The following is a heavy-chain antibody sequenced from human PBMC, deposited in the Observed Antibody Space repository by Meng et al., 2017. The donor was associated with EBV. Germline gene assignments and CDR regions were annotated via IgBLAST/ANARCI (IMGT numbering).Heavy chain of an antibody. J-gene: IGHJ5*02. D-gene: IGHD6-13*01. V-gene: IGHV1-2*06. CDR1: GYTFTGYY. Sequence: QVQSVQSGAEVKKPGASVKVSCKASGYTFTGYYMHWVRQAPGQGLEWMGRINPNSGGTNYAQKFQGRVTMTRDTSISTAYMELSRLRSDDTAVYYCAKGADLAAAGTFWFDPWGQGTLVTVSS. CDR2: INPNSGGT. CDR3: AKGADLAAAGTFWFDP.